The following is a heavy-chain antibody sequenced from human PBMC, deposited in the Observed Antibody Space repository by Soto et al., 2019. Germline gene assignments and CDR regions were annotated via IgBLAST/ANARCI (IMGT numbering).Heavy chain of an antibody. J-gene: IGHJ4*02. CDR1: GGSFSGYY. CDR3: ARGTASKLDY. V-gene: IGHV4-34*01. Sequence: SETLSLTCAVYGGSFSGYYWSWIRQPPGKGLEWIGEINHSGSTNYNPSLKSRVTISVDTSKNQFSLKLSSVTAADTAVYYCARGTASKLDYWGQGTLVTVSS. D-gene: IGHD4-4*01. CDR2: INHSGST.